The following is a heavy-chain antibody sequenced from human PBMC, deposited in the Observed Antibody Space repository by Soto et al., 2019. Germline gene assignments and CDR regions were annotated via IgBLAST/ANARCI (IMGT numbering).Heavy chain of an antibody. CDR3: ARRGRWGYCSGGSCSHHTNYYYYGMDV. J-gene: IGHJ6*02. CDR2: VLPIFGTA. CDR1: GGTVSSYA. Sequence: AAVKVSCKGSGGTVSSYAISWVRQAPGKGGEWVGGVLPIFGTANYAQKFQGRLTITADESTSTAYMELSSLRSEDTAVYYCARRGRWGYCSGGSCSHHTNYYYYGMDVWGQGTTVTVS. D-gene: IGHD2-15*01. V-gene: IGHV1-69*13.